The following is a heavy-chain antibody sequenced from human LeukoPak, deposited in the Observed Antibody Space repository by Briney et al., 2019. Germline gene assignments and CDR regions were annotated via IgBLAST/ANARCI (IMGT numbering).Heavy chain of an antibody. V-gene: IGHV1-69*13. CDR1: GGTFSSYA. Sequence: ASVKVSCKASGGTFSSYAISWVRQAPGQGLEWMGGIIPIFGTANYAQKFQGRVTITADESTSTAYMELSSLRSEDTAVYYCASPITSHGYSHGYYWGQGTLVTVSS. CDR3: ASPITSHGYSHGYY. D-gene: IGHD5-18*01. J-gene: IGHJ4*02. CDR2: IIPIFGTA.